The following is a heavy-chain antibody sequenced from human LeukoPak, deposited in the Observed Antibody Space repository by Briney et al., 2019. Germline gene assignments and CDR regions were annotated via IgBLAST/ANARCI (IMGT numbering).Heavy chain of an antibody. V-gene: IGHV1-69*04. D-gene: IGHD3-22*01. CDR2: IIPILGIA. CDR3: AREGYYHDSSGYPRLDY. Sequence: SVKVSCKASGGTFSSYTISWVRQAPGQGLEWMGRIIPILGIANYAQKFQGRVTITADKSTSTAYMELSSLRSEDTAVYYCAREGYYHDSSGYPRLDYWGQGTLVTVSS. CDR1: GGTFSSYT. J-gene: IGHJ4*02.